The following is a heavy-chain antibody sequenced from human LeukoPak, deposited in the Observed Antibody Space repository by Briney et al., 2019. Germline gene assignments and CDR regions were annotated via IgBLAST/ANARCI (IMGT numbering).Heavy chain of an antibody. Sequence: GGSLRLSCAASGFTFSSYWMSWVRPAPGRGLEWVANINQDGSDTYYVDSVKGRFTISRDNAKNSRYLQTNSLRAEDTAVYYCARDLGVAEAGTVGYFDYWGQGNLVTVSS. CDR1: GFTFSSYW. V-gene: IGHV3-7*03. J-gene: IGHJ4*02. D-gene: IGHD6-13*01. CDR3: ARDLGVAEAGTVGYFDY. CDR2: INQDGSDT.